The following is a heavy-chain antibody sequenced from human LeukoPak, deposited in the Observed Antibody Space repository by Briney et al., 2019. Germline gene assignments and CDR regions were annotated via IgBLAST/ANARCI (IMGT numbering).Heavy chain of an antibody. CDR2: IGADGIAT. CDR3: AIDPPVSLLPIRNY. D-gene: IGHD5-24*01. J-gene: IGHJ4*02. Sequence: GGSLRLSCAASGFTFSRYAMSWVRQAPGKGLKWVSAIGADGIATYHADSVKGRFTISRDNSKNTLSLQVNSLRAEDTALYYCAIDPPVSLLPIRNYWGQGTLVTVSS. V-gene: IGHV3-23*01. CDR1: GFTFSRYA.